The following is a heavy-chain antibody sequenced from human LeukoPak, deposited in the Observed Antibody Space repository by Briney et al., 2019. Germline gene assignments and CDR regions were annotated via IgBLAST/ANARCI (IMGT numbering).Heavy chain of an antibody. CDR1: GFTFTGFY. D-gene: IGHD2-8*01. CDR2: INPNSGDT. Sequence: ASVKVSCKASGFTFTGFYIHWVRQAPGQGLEWMGWINPNSGDTNYAQKFQGRVTMTRDTSISTAYMELSRLISDDTAVYYCARVGMVRTTHAFFDYWGQGTLVTVSS. J-gene: IGHJ4*02. CDR3: ARVGMVRTTHAFFDY. V-gene: IGHV1-2*02.